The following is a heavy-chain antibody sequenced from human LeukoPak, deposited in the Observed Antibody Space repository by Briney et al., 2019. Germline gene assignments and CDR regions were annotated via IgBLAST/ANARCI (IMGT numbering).Heavy chain of an antibody. D-gene: IGHD3-10*01. Sequence: PSETLSLTCTVSGGSISSGDYYWRWIRQPPGKGLEWIGYIYYSGSTNYNPSLKSRVTISVDTSKNQFSLKLSSVTAADTAVYYCAREGFGEPSPIDYWGQGTLVTVSS. CDR3: AREGFGEPSPIDY. CDR2: IYYSGST. V-gene: IGHV4-61*08. CDR1: GGSISSGDYY. J-gene: IGHJ4*02.